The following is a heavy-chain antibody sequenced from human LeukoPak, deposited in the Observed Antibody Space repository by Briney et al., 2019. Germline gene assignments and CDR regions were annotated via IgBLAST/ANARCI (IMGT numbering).Heavy chain of an antibody. CDR3: ARYVWGSYPTFEDY. CDR2: VYYSGSI. D-gene: IGHD3-16*02. CDR1: GGSISSFY. J-gene: IGHJ4*02. V-gene: IGHV4-59*01. Sequence: KPPETLSLTCSVSGGSISSFYWSWIRQPPGKGLEWIGYVYYSGSINYNPSLKSRVTISVDTSKNQVSLKLTSVTAADTAVYYCARYVWGSYPTFEDYWGQGTLVTVSS.